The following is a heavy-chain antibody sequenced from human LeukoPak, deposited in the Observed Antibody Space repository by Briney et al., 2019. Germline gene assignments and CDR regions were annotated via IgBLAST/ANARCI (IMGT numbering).Heavy chain of an antibody. V-gene: IGHV4-31*03. D-gene: IGHD4-23*01. CDR3: ARGYGGPLYMDV. Sequence: PSQTLSLTCTVSGVSISSGGYYWRGIRQHPGKGLEWIGYIYYSGRTYYNPSLKSRVTISVDTSKNQFSLKLSSVTAADTAVYYCARGYGGPLYMDVWGKGTTVTVSS. CDR2: IYYSGRT. J-gene: IGHJ6*03. CDR1: GVSISSGGYY.